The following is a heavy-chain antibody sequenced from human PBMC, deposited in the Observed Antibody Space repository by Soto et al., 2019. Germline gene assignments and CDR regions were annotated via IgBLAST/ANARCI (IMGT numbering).Heavy chain of an antibody. V-gene: IGHV4-34*01. CDR3: ASWWYGGNSQHVYDY. J-gene: IGHJ4*02. Sequence: QVQLQQWGAGLLKPSETLSLTCAVYGGSFSGYYWSWIRQPPGKGLEWIGEINHSGSTNYNPSLTSRVTISVATSKNQFSLKLRSVTAADTAVYYCASWWYGGNSQHVYDYWGQGTLVTVSS. CDR1: GGSFSGYY. D-gene: IGHD2-15*01. CDR2: INHSGST.